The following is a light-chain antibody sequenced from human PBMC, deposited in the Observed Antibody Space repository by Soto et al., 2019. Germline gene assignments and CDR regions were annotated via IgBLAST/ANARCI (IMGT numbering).Light chain of an antibody. CDR1: QSVSSN. V-gene: IGKV3-15*01. J-gene: IGKJ1*01. CDR2: GAS. Sequence: EIVMTQSPATLSVSPGERATLSCRASQSVSSNLAWYQQKPGQAPRLLIYGASTRATGIPARFSGSGSGTEFTLIISSLQSEDFVVYYCQQYNNWPQTFGQGTKVEIK. CDR3: QQYNNWPQT.